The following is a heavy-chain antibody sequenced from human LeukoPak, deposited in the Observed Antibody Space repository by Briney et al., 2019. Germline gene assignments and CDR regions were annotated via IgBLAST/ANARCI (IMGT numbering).Heavy chain of an antibody. J-gene: IGHJ3*02. D-gene: IGHD5-24*01. CDR3: ARILEMATLGSDAFDI. CDR2: IYSGGST. Sequence: GGSLRLSCAASGFTVSSNFMSWVRQAPGKGLEWVSVIYSGGSTYYADSVKGRFTISRDNSKNTLYLQMNSLRAEDTAVYYCARILEMATLGSDAFDIWGQGTMVTVSS. V-gene: IGHV3-66*01. CDR1: GFTVSSNF.